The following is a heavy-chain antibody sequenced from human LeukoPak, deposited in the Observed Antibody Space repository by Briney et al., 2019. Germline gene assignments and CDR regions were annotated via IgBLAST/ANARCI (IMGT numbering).Heavy chain of an antibody. CDR1: GFTFSRYG. D-gene: IGHD2-2*02. V-gene: IGHV3-7*01. CDR2: IKQDGSAK. Sequence: GGSLRLSCAASGFTFSRYGMSWVRQAPGKGLEWVANIKQDGSAKYYVDSVKGRFTMSRDNAKNSLYLQMNSLRVEDTAVYYCARDSTSDTLGYWGQGTLVIVSS. CDR3: ARDSTSDTLGY. J-gene: IGHJ4*02.